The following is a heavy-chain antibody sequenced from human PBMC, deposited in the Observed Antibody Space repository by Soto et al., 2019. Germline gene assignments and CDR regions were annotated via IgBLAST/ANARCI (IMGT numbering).Heavy chain of an antibody. Sequence: SETLSLTCAVYGGSFSGYYWSWIRQPPGKGLEWIGEINHSGSTNYNPSLKSRVTISVDTSKNQFSLKLSSVTAADTAVYYCARGRRNYDFWSGYPYNWFDPWGQGTLVTVSS. V-gene: IGHV4-34*01. J-gene: IGHJ5*02. CDR1: GGSFSGYY. D-gene: IGHD3-3*01. CDR2: INHSGST. CDR3: ARGRRNYDFWSGYPYNWFDP.